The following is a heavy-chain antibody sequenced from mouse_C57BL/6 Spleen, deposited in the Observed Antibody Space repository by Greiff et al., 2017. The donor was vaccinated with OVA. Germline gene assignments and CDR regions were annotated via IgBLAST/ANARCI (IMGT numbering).Heavy chain of an antibody. CDR2: ISSGGDYI. CDR3: TRVYYGSSPAWFAY. J-gene: IGHJ3*01. D-gene: IGHD1-1*01. V-gene: IGHV5-9-1*02. CDR1: GFTFSSYA. Sequence: EVKLVESGEGLVKPGGSLKLSCAASGFTFSSYAMSWVRQTPEKRLEWVAYISSGGDYISYADTVKGRFTISRDNARNTLYLQMSSLKSEDTAVYYCTRVYYGSSPAWFAYWGQGTLVTVSA.